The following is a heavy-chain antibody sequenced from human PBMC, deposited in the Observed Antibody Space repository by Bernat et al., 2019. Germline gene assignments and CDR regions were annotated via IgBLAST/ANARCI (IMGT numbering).Heavy chain of an antibody. CDR2: ISYDGSIR. J-gene: IGHJ3*02. CDR1: GFTFTSYG. Sequence: VQLVESGGVLVQPGGSLRLSCAASGFTFTSYGMHWVRQAPGKGLEWVAVISYDGSIRYYADSVKGRFTISRDNSKNTLFLQMNSLRVEDTAMYYCAKGADFGDYDGYDAFDIWGQGTMVTVSS. V-gene: IGHV3-30*18. D-gene: IGHD4-17*01. CDR3: AKGADFGDYDGYDAFDI.